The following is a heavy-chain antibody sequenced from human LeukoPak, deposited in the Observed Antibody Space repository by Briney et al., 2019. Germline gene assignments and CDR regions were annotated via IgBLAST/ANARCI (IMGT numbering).Heavy chain of an antibody. J-gene: IGHJ5*02. Sequence: GASLKISCKGSGYSFTSYWIGWVHQMSGRGLEWMGIIYPGDSDTRYSPSFQGQVTISADKSISTAYLQWSSLKASDTAMYYGARQGGKWELLPFDPWGQGTLVTVSS. D-gene: IGHD1-26*01. V-gene: IGHV5-51*07. CDR3: ARQGGKWELLPFDP. CDR1: GYSFTSYW. CDR2: IYPGDSDT.